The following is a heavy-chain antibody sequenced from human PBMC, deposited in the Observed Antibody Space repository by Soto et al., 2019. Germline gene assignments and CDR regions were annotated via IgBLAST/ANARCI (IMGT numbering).Heavy chain of an antibody. J-gene: IGHJ6*02. V-gene: IGHV3-30-3*01. CDR3: ARDEQWLYSGMDV. CDR2: ISYDGSNK. D-gene: IGHD6-19*01. Sequence: GGSLRLSCAASGFTFSSYAMHWVRQAPGKGLEWVAVISYDGSNKYYADSVKGRFTISRDNSKNTLYLQMNSLRAEDTAVYYCARDEQWLYSGMDVCGQGTTVTVSS. CDR1: GFTFSSYA.